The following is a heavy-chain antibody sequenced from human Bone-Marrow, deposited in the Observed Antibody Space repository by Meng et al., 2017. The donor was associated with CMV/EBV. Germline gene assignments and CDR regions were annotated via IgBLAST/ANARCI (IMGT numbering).Heavy chain of an antibody. CDR1: GFVFASYS. J-gene: IGHJ4*02. Sequence: SGFVFASYSMSWVRPAPGKGLEWVSAISAGGGSTYYANPVNGRFTISRDDPKNTVYLEMDYLRAEDTAVYYCAKDWATNGDYDYFDYWGQGTLVTVSS. CDR2: ISAGGGST. CDR3: AKDWATNGDYDYFDY. V-gene: IGHV3-23*01. D-gene: IGHD4-17*01.